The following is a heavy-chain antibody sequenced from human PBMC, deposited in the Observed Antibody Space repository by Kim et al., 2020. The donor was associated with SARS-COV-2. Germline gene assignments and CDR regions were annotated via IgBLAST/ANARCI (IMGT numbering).Heavy chain of an antibody. V-gene: IGHV1-69*04. CDR2: IIPILGIA. CDR3: ARDLRIAAHYFDY. D-gene: IGHD6-6*01. CDR1: GGTFSSYA. J-gene: IGHJ4*02. Sequence: SVKVSCKASGGTFSSYAISWVRQAPGQGLEWMGRIIPILGIANYAQKFQGRVTITADKSTSTAYMELSSLRSEDTAVYYCARDLRIAAHYFDYWGQGTLVTVSS.